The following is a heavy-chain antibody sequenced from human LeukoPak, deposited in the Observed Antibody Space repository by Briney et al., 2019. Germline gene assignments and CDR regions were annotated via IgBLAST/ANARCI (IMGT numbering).Heavy chain of an antibody. V-gene: IGHV4-38-2*01. CDR2: IYHSGST. Sequence: SETLSVTCAVSGYSISSGYYWGWIRQPPGKGLEWIGSIYHSGSTYYNPSLKSRVTISVDTSKNQFSLKLSSVTAADTAVYYCARLGYDYLLYYYMDVWGKGTTVTVSS. CDR3: ARLGYDYLLYYYMDV. D-gene: IGHD4-11*01. CDR1: GYSISSGYY. J-gene: IGHJ6*03.